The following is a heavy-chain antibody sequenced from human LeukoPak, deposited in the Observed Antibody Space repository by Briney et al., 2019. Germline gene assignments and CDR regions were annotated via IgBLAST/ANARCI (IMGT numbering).Heavy chain of an antibody. Sequence: GGSLRLSCAASGFTFSTYSMNWVRQAPGKGLEWVSSISSSRTYISYADSVKGRFTISRDNAKNSLYLQMNSLRAEDTAVYYCARDLGSSSFDYWGQGTLVTVSS. J-gene: IGHJ4*02. CDR2: ISSSRTYI. V-gene: IGHV3-21*01. CDR3: ARDLGSSSFDY. D-gene: IGHD6-6*01. CDR1: GFTFSTYS.